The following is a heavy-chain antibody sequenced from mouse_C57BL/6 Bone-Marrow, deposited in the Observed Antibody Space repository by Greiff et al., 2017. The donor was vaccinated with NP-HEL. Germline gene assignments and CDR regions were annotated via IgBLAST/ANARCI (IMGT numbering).Heavy chain of an antibody. CDR3: ARLYAMDY. J-gene: IGHJ4*01. CDR2: INPNNGGT. CDR1: GYTFTDYY. V-gene: IGHV1-26*01. Sequence: VQLQQSGPELVKPGASVKISCKASGYTFTDYYMNWVKQSHGKSLEWIGDINPNNGGTSYNQKFKGKATLTVDKSSSTAYMELRSLTSDDSAVYYCARLYAMDYWGQGTSVTVSS.